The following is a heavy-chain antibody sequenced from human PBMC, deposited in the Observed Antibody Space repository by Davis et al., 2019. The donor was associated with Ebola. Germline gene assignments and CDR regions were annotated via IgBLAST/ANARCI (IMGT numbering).Heavy chain of an antibody. Sequence: GESLKISCAASGFTFSGSAMHWVRQASGKGLEWVCRIRSKTNSYATAYAASVKGRFTIPRDDSKNTAYLQMNSLKTEDTAVYYCTTDSVVINFRGVTDAFDIWGQGTMVTVSS. J-gene: IGHJ3*02. V-gene: IGHV3-73*01. CDR2: IRSKTNSYAT. CDR3: TTDSVVINFRGVTDAFDI. D-gene: IGHD3-10*01. CDR1: GFTFSGSA.